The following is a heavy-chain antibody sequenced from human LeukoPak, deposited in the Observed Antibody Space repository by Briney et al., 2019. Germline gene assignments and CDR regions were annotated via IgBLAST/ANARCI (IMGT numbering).Heavy chain of an antibody. D-gene: IGHD4-23*01. V-gene: IGHV4-61*02. CDR1: GGSISSGSYY. CDR2: IYTSGST. CDR3: ARDLRGGGFDY. J-gene: IGHJ4*02. Sequence: PSETLSLTCTVSGGSISSGSYYWSWIRQPAGKGLEWIGRIYTSGSTNYNPSLKSRVTISVDTSKNQFSLKLSSVTAADTAVYYCARDLRGGGFDYWSQGTLVTVSS.